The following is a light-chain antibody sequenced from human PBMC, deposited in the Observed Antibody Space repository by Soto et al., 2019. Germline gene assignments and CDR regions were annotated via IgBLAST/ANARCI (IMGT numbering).Light chain of an antibody. CDR3: QEYNNWHPIT. CDR2: GAS. V-gene: IGKV3-15*01. CDR1: QSISSK. J-gene: IGKJ4*01. Sequence: IVIMQSPATLSVSPGERATLSCRASQSISSKLAWYQQKPGQAPRLLIYGASTRATGIPVRFSGSGSGTEFTLTITSLQSEDFAVYYCQEYNNWHPITFGEGTKVDIK.